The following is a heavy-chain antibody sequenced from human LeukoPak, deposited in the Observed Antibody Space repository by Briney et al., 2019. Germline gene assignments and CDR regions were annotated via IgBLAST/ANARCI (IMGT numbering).Heavy chain of an antibody. CDR3: ARDGVGAFDI. V-gene: IGHV3-7*04. D-gene: IGHD3-10*01. J-gene: IGHJ3*02. CDR1: GFTFSSYW. Sequence: PGGSLRLSCAASGFTFSSYWMNWVRQAPGKGLEWVANIKQDGSEKYSADSLKGRFTISRDNAKNSLYLQMNSLRAEDTAVYYCARDGVGAFDIWGQGTMVTVSS. CDR2: IKQDGSEK.